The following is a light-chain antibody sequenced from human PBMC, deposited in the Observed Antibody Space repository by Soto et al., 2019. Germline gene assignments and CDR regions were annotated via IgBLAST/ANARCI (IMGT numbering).Light chain of an antibody. CDR1: QSVSSN. Sequence: RVMTQSPATLSVSPGEGATLSCRASQSVSSNLAWYQQKPGQAPRLLIYGASTRATGIPARFSGSGSGTEFTLIISSLQSEDSAVYYCQQYNSWLWTFGQGTKVDIK. V-gene: IGKV3-15*01. CDR3: QQYNSWLWT. CDR2: GAS. J-gene: IGKJ1*01.